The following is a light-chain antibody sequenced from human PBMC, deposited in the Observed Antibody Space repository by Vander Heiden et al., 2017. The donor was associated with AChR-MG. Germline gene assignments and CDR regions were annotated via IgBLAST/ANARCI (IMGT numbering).Light chain of an antibody. CDR3: AAWDDSLNGWV. CDR1: SSNIGSNT. J-gene: IGLJ3*02. Sequence: QSVLTQPPSASGTPGQRVTISLSGSSSNIGSNTVNWYQQLPGTAPKRLIYSNNQRPSGVPDRFSGSKSGTSASLAISGLQSEDEADYYCAAWDDSLNGWVFGGGTKLTVL. V-gene: IGLV1-44*01. CDR2: SNN.